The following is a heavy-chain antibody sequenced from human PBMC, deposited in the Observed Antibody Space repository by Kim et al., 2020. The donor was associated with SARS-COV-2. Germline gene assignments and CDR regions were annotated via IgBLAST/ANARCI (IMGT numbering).Heavy chain of an antibody. D-gene: IGHD2-2*01. CDR2: TYYRSKWYN. CDR3: ARELVYCSSTSCYAAVDY. V-gene: IGHV6-1*01. J-gene: IGHJ4*02. Sequence: SQTLSLTCAISGDSVSSNSAAWNWIRQSPSRGLEWLGRTYYRSKWYNDYAVSAKSRITINPDTSKNQFSLQLNSVTPEDTAVYYCARELVYCSSTSCYAAVDYWGQGNLVTLSS. CDR1: GDSVSSNSAA.